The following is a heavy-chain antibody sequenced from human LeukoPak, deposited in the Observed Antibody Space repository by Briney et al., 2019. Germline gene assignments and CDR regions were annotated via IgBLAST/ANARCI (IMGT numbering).Heavy chain of an antibody. Sequence: GGSLRLSCAASGFTFSSYSMNWVRQAPGKGLEWVSSISSSSSYIYYADSVKGRFTFSRDNAKNSLYLQMNSLRAEDTAVYYCARVKMGSIPYYFDYWGQGTLVTVSS. D-gene: IGHD5-24*01. J-gene: IGHJ4*02. CDR1: GFTFSSYS. CDR3: ARVKMGSIPYYFDY. CDR2: ISSSSSYI. V-gene: IGHV3-21*01.